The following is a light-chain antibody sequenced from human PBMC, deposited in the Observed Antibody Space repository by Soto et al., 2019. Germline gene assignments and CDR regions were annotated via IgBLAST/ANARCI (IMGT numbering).Light chain of an antibody. CDR2: GAS. CDR1: QNIYTS. Sequence: DVYLTQAQSTLSGSVGDRFTITYRKSQNIYTSLKWYQQKARSDPAVLIYGASNLQGGVPLRFSGSGSGTDFTLTISGLLHEESATYYCQERRSAFWGRCGQGTKVDIK. J-gene: IGKJ1*01. V-gene: IGKV1-39*01. CDR3: QERRSAFWGR.